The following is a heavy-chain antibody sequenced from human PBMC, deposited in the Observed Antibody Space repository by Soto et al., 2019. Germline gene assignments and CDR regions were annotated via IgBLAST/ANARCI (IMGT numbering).Heavy chain of an antibody. CDR3: ARGRSNRWYGSPDY. D-gene: IGHD6-19*01. CDR2: FYYSATT. Sequence: QVQLQESGPGLVKPSETLSLTCNVSGGSIKYYYWSWIRQSPGKGLEWIGNFYYSATTNYNPSLKSRVTISVDTSKNQFSLILSSVTAADTAVYYCARGRSNRWYGSPDYWGQGALVIVSS. V-gene: IGHV4-59*01. J-gene: IGHJ4*02. CDR1: GGSIKYYY.